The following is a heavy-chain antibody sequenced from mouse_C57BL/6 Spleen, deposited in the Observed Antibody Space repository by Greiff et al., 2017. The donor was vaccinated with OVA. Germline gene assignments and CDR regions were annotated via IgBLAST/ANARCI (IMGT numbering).Heavy chain of an antibody. Sequence: EVQLQQSGPELVKPGASVKISCKASGYTFTDYYMNWVKQSHGKSLEWIGDINPNNGGTSYNQKFKGKATLTVDKSSSTAYMELRSLTSEDSAVYYCARSHSNFSYYYAMDYWGQGTSVTVSS. J-gene: IGHJ4*01. CDR2: INPNNGGT. D-gene: IGHD2-5*01. CDR1: GYTFTDYY. CDR3: ARSHSNFSYYYAMDY. V-gene: IGHV1-26*01.